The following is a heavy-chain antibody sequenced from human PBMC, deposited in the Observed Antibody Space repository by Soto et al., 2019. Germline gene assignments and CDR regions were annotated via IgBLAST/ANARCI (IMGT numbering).Heavy chain of an antibody. D-gene: IGHD2-15*01. CDR1: GYSFTSYW. Sequence: PGESLKISCKGSGYSFTSYWISWVRQMPGKGLEWMGRIDPSDSYTNYSPSFQGHVTISADKSISTAYLQWSSLKASDTAMYYCARPNGYCSDGSCYSSYYGMDVWGQGTTVTVSS. J-gene: IGHJ6*02. CDR3: ARPNGYCSDGSCYSSYYGMDV. CDR2: IDPSDSYT. V-gene: IGHV5-10-1*01.